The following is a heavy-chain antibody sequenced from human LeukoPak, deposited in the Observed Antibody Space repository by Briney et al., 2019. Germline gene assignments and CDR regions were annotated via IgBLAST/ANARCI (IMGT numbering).Heavy chain of an antibody. V-gene: IGHV1-69*04. J-gene: IGHJ4*02. CDR2: IIPILGIA. CDR3: ARESYSGNPYFVY. CDR1: GGTFSSYA. D-gene: IGHD4-23*01. Sequence: SVKVSCKASGGTFSSYAISWVRQAPGQGLEWMGRIIPILGIANYAQKFQGRVTITADKSTSTAYMELSSLRSEDTAMYYCARESYSGNPYFVYWGQGTLVTVSS.